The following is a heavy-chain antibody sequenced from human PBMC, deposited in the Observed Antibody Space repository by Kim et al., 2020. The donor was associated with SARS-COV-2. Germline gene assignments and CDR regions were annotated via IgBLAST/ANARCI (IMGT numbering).Heavy chain of an antibody. CDR3: ARDSEYCGGDCYSEEGSVTDY. Sequence: SETLSLTCTVSGGSISSYYWSWIRQPAGKGLEWIGRIYTSGSTNYNPSLKSRVTMSVDTSKNQFSLKLSSVTAADTAVYYCARDSEYCGGDCYSEEGSVTDYWGQGTLVTVSS. CDR1: GGSISSYY. D-gene: IGHD2-21*02. CDR2: IYTSGST. J-gene: IGHJ4*02. V-gene: IGHV4-4*07.